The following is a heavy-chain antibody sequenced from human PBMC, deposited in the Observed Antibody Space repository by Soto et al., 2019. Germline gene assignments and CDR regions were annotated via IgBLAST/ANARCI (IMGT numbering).Heavy chain of an antibody. D-gene: IGHD2-2*03. V-gene: IGHV1-69*13. Sequence: GAPAKVSCKAPGGNFSSNGIRWVRQDPGQGLEFMGGIIPTFGTTNYAHKFRGRVTITADESTGTAYMELSSLRSEDTAVYYCATHGYCSSTSCYEYVAFDIWGQGTMVTVS. CDR1: GGNFSSNG. J-gene: IGHJ3*02. CDR2: IIPTFGTT. CDR3: ATHGYCSSTSCYEYVAFDI.